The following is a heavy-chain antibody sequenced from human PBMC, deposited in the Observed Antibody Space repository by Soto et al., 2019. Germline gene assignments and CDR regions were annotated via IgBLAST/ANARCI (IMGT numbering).Heavy chain of an antibody. CDR1: GYSFTSYW. Sequence: GESLKISCKGSGYSFTSYWIGWVRQMPGKGLEWMGIIYPGDSGTRYSPSFQGQVTISADKSISTAYLQWSSLKASDTAMYYCARPGIWDGWSLDYWGQGTLVTVSS. J-gene: IGHJ4*02. V-gene: IGHV5-51*01. D-gene: IGHD6-19*01. CDR2: IYPGDSGT. CDR3: ARPGIWDGWSLDY.